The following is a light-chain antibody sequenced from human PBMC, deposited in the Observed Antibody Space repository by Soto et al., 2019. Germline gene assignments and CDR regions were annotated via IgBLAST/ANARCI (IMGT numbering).Light chain of an antibody. CDR2: DAS. V-gene: IGKV1-5*01. Sequence: DIQMTQSPSTLSASVGDRVTITCRASQSIIRWLAWYQQKPGKAPNLLIYDASKLESGVPSRFSGSESGTEFTEFTLTINGLQTDDSATYFCKQYDSIPFPFGGGTKVEIK. CDR1: QSIIRW. CDR3: KQYDSIPFP. J-gene: IGKJ4*01.